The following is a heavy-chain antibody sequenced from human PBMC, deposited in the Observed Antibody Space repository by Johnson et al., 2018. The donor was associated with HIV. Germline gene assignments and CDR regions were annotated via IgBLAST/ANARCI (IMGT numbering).Heavy chain of an antibody. V-gene: IGHV3-30*03. Sequence: QVQLVESGGGLVKPGGSLRLSCAASGFTFSNYGLHWVRQAPGKGLEWVAVISYDGSNKYDGDSMKGRFTISRDNAKNSLYLQMNSLRAEDTAVYYCATFGGGSFHAFDIWGQGTMVTVSS. CDR2: ISYDGSNK. CDR1: GFTFSNYG. D-gene: IGHD1-26*01. CDR3: ATFGGGSFHAFDI. J-gene: IGHJ3*02.